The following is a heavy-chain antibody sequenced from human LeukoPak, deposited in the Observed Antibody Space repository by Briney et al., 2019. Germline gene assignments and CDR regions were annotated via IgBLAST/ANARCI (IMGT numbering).Heavy chain of an antibody. V-gene: IGHV4-4*07. Sequence: PSETLSLTCTVSGDSISTYSWSWIRQPAGKGLERIGRIYTSGSTNYNPSLKSRVTMSVDTSKNQFSLKLSSVTAADTAVYYCARDTAYGSGLYDYWGQGTLVTVSS. D-gene: IGHD3-10*01. J-gene: IGHJ4*02. CDR3: ARDTAYGSGLYDY. CDR1: GDSISTYS. CDR2: IYTSGST.